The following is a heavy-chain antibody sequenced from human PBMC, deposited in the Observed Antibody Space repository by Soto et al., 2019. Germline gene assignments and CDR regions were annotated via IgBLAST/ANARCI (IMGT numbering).Heavy chain of an antibody. Sequence: QVQLVQSGAEVKKPGASVKVSCKSSGYTFTTYYMHWVRQAPGQGLEWMGVINPSGGSTRYAQNFQGRVTMTRDTSTSTVYMELSRLRSEDTAVYYCARLAVAVAGTGFDYWGQGSLVTVSS. D-gene: IGHD6-19*01. V-gene: IGHV1-46*01. J-gene: IGHJ4*02. CDR2: INPSGGST. CDR3: ARLAVAVAGTGFDY. CDR1: GYTFTTYY.